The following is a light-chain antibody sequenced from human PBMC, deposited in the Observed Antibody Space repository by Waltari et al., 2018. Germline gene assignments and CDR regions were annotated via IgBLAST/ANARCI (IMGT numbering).Light chain of an antibody. CDR3: QQRSNGLT. Sequence: EIVLTQSPATLSLSPGERATLACSASQGVSVYLAWYQQKPGQAPRLLTFDASSRATGTPARFSGSGSGTDFTLTISSLEPEDCAVYYCQQRSNGLTFGGGTRVEIK. V-gene: IGKV3-11*01. J-gene: IGKJ4*01. CDR2: DAS. CDR1: QGVSVY.